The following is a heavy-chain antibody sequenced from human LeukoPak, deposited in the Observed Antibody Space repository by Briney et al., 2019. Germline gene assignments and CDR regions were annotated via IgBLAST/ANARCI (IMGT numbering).Heavy chain of an antibody. D-gene: IGHD4-17*01. CDR3: ARSPTMTNDFDY. CDR2: INPNSGGT. Sequence: GASVKVSCKASGYTFTGYYMHWVRQAPGQGLGGMGWINPNSGGTNYAQKFQGRVTMTRDTSISTAYMELSRLRSDDTAVYYCARSPTMTNDFDYWGQGTLVTVSS. J-gene: IGHJ4*02. V-gene: IGHV1-2*02. CDR1: GYTFTGYY.